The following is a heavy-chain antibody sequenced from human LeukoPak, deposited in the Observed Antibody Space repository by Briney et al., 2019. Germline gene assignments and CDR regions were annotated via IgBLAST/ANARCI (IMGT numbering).Heavy chain of an antibody. Sequence: SETLSLTCTVSGGSIITYYWSWIRQPPGKGLEWIGYIYYSGSTNYNPSLKSRVTISVNTSKNQFSLKLSSVTAADTAVYYCARHGGFVPYFDYWGQGTLVTVSS. V-gene: IGHV4-59*08. J-gene: IGHJ4*02. CDR2: IYYSGST. CDR1: GGSIITYY. D-gene: IGHD3-16*01. CDR3: ARHGGFVPYFDY.